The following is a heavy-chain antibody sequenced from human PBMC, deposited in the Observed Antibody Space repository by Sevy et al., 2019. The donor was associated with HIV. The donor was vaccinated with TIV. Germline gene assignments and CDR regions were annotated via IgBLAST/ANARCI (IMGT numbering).Heavy chain of an antibody. CDR1: GGTFSSYA. J-gene: IGHJ4*02. CDR3: ARDAMVRGVIITGELDY. CDR2: IIPILGIA. D-gene: IGHD3-10*01. Sequence: SVKVSCKASGGTFSSYAISWVRQAPGQGLEWMGRIIPILGIANYAQKFQGRVTITADKSTSTAYMELSSLRSEDTAVYYCARDAMVRGVIITGELDYWGQGTLVTVSS. V-gene: IGHV1-69*04.